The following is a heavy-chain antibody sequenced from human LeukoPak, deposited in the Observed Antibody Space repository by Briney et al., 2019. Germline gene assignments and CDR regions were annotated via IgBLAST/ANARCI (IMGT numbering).Heavy chain of an antibody. Sequence: SETLSLTCAVYGGSFSGYYWSWIRQPPGKGVEWIGEINHSGSTNYNPSLKSRVTISVDTSKNQFSLKLSSVTAADTAVYYCAISTVTTPYYYYYYGMDVWGQGTTVTVSS. J-gene: IGHJ6*02. V-gene: IGHV4-34*01. CDR1: GGSFSGYY. D-gene: IGHD4-17*01. CDR2: INHSGST. CDR3: AISTVTTPYYYYYYGMDV.